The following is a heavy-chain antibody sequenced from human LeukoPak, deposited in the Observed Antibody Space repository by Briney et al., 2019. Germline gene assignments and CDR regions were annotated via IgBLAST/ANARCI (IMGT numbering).Heavy chain of an antibody. D-gene: IGHD3-10*01. Sequence: SETLSLTCAVYGGSFSGYYWSWIRQPPGKGLEWIGEINHSGSTNYNPSLKSRVTISVDTSKNQFSLKLSSVTAADTAVYYCARNKHYYGSGRYYKPYGMDVWGQGTTVTVSS. J-gene: IGHJ6*02. CDR3: ARNKHYYGSGRYYKPYGMDV. CDR2: INHSGST. CDR1: GGSFSGYY. V-gene: IGHV4-34*01.